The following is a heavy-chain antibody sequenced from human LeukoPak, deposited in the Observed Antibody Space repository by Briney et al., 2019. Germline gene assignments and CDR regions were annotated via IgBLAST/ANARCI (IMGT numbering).Heavy chain of an antibody. CDR3: ARWRAAAGISYYYYYMDV. CDR1: GGSFSGYY. J-gene: IGHJ6*03. V-gene: IGHV4-34*01. CDR2: INYSGST. Sequence: PSETLSLTCAVYGGSFSGYYWSWIRQPPGKGLEWIGEINYSGSTNYNPSLKSRVTISVDTSKNQFSLKLSSVTAADTAVYYCARWRAAAGISYYYYYMDVWGKGTTVTVSS. D-gene: IGHD6-13*01.